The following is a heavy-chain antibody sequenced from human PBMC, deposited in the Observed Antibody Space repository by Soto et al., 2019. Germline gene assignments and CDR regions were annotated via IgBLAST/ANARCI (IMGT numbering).Heavy chain of an antibody. CDR2: INSDGSST. CDR3: ARAYCGGDCYSHFYYYYGIDV. D-gene: IGHD2-21*02. V-gene: IGHV3-74*01. J-gene: IGHJ6*02. CDR1: GFTFSNYW. Sequence: QLGGSLRLSCAASGFTFSNYWMHWVRQAPGKGLVWVSHINSDGSSTSYADSVKGRFTISRDNAKNTLYLQMNSLRAEDTAVYYCARAYCGGDCYSHFYYYYGIDVWGQGTTVTVSS.